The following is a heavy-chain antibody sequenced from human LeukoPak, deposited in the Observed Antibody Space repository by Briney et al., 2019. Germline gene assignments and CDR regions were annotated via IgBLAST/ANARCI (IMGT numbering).Heavy chain of an antibody. CDR2: INHIGST. D-gene: IGHD5-24*01. CDR3: ASDGRWLHRLFDY. CDR1: GGSFSGYY. J-gene: IGHJ4*02. Sequence: SETLSLTCAVYGGSFSGYYWRWIRQPPGKRLGWVGEINHIGSTNYNPSLKSRVTISVHTAKNQFSLKLSSVTAAATAVYYCASDGRWLHRLFDYWGQGTLVTVSS. V-gene: IGHV4-34*01.